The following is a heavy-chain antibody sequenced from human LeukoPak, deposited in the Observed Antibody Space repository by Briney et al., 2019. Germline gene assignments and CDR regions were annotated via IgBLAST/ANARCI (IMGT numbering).Heavy chain of an antibody. Sequence: GGSLRLSCAASGFTFSRYSMNWVRQAPGKGLEWVSSISSSSNYIYYADSVKGRFTISRDNAKNTVYLQMNSLTPEDTAVYYCASSLAALIWGQGTLVTVPS. J-gene: IGHJ4*02. CDR3: ASSLAALI. D-gene: IGHD6-25*01. V-gene: IGHV3-21*01. CDR1: GFTFSRYS. CDR2: ISSSSNYI.